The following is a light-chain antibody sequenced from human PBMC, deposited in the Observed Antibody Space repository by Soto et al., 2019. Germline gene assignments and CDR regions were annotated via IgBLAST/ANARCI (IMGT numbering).Light chain of an antibody. CDR2: GAS. J-gene: IGKJ5*01. Sequence: EILLTQSPVTLSLSPGEGATLSCRASQTVSRSFLAWYQQKPGQAPRLLMYGASNRATGIPDRFSGSGSETDFTLTISRLEPEDFALYYCQQYGSSAPITFGQGTRLEIK. CDR1: QTVSRSF. V-gene: IGKV3-20*01. CDR3: QQYGSSAPIT.